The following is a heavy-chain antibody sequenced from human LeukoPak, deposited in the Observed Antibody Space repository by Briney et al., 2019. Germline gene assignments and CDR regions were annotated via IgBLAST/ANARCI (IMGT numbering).Heavy chain of an antibody. CDR1: GFTFSSYS. CDR2: ISSSSSYI. D-gene: IGHD6-19*01. CDR3: AKDKGSTYSSGHDY. Sequence: GGSLRLSCAASGFTFSSYSMNWVRQAPGKGLEWVSSISSSSSYIYYADSVKGRFTISRDNAKNSLYLQMNSLRAEDTALYYCAKDKGSTYSSGHDYWGQGTLVTVSS. V-gene: IGHV3-21*04. J-gene: IGHJ4*02.